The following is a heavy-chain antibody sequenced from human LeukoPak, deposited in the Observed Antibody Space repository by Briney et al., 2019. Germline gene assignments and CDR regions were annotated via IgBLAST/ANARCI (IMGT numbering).Heavy chain of an antibody. D-gene: IGHD6-13*01. CDR1: RGSPSSVGYY. CDR2: IYYSRNT. CDR3: ARDGWLDRSSRHNWFDP. Sequence: PSETLCLSCTVSRGSPSSVGYYCGSIREHPGKGLGWSGYIYYSRNTYDNPSLKSRVTISADTSKNQFSLKLSCVTAADTAVYYCARDGWLDRSSRHNWFDPWGQGTLVTVSS. V-gene: IGHV4-31*03. J-gene: IGHJ5*01.